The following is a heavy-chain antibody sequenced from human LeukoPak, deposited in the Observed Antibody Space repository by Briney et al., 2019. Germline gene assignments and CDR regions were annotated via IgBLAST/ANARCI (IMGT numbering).Heavy chain of an antibody. J-gene: IGHJ5*02. Sequence: SETLSLTCTVSGGSISSSSYYWGWIRQPPGKGLEWIGSIYFSGSTYYNPSLQSRVTISVDTSKNQFSLKVTSVTAADTAAYYCARDAHCTGVSCYSPYNWFDPWGQGTLVTVSS. V-gene: IGHV4-39*07. CDR3: ARDAHCTGVSCYSPYNWFDP. D-gene: IGHD2-15*01. CDR1: GGSISSSSYY. CDR2: IYFSGST.